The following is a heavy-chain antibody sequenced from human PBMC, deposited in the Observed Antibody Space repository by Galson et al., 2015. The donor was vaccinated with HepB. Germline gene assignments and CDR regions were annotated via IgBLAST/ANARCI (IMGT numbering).Heavy chain of an antibody. V-gene: IGHV2-70*11. Sequence: PALVKPTQTLTLTCTFSGFSLSTSGMCVSWIRQPPGKALEWLARIDWDDDKYYSTSLKTRLTISKDTSKNQVVLTMTNMDPVDTATYYCARIDVSSSSRWFDPWGQGTLVTVSS. CDR3: ARIDVSSSSRWFDP. CDR2: IDWDDDK. CDR1: GFSLSTSGMC. J-gene: IGHJ5*02. D-gene: IGHD6-6*01.